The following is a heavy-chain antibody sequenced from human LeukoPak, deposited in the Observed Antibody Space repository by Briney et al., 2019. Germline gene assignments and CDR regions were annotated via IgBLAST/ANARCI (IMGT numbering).Heavy chain of an antibody. J-gene: IGHJ4*02. CDR2: IYHSGST. Sequence: PSETLSLTCAVSGYSISSGYYWGWIRQLPGKGLEWIGSIYHSGSTYYNPSLKSRVTISVDTSKNQFSLKLSSVTAADTAVYYCARQGGGRITIFGVVIPFDYWGQGTLVTVSS. CDR1: GYSISSGYY. CDR3: ARQGGGRITIFGVVIPFDY. D-gene: IGHD3-3*01. V-gene: IGHV4-38-2*01.